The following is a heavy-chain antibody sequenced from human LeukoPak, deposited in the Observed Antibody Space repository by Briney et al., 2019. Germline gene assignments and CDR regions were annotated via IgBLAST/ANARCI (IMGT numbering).Heavy chain of an antibody. D-gene: IGHD1-1*01. V-gene: IGHV5-51*01. CDR3: ARQTGTKLGGFRLRAFDI. J-gene: IGHJ3*02. CDR1: GYSFTSYW. Sequence: GESLKISCKGSGYSFTSYWIGWVRQMPGKGLEWMGIIYPGDSDTRYSPSFQGQVTISADKSISTAYLQWSSLKASDTAMYYCARQTGTKLGGFRLRAFDIWGQGTMVTVSS. CDR2: IYPGDSDT.